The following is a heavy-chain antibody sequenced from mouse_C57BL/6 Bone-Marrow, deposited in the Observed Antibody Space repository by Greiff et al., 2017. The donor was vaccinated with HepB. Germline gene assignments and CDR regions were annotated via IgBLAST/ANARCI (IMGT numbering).Heavy chain of an antibody. D-gene: IGHD1-1*01. CDR3: ARESTTVVADGAMDY. CDR1: GYTFTSYD. CDR2: IYPRDGST. V-gene: IGHV1-85*01. J-gene: IGHJ4*01. Sequence: VQLVESGPELVKPGASVKLSCKASGYTFTSYDINWVKQRPGQGLEWIGWIYPRDGSTKYNEKFKGKATLTVDTSSSTAYMELHRLTSEDSAVYFCARESTTVVADGAMDYWGQGTSVTVSS.